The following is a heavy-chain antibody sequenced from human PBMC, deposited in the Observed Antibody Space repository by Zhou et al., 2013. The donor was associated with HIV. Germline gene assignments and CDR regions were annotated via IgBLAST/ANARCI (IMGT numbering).Heavy chain of an antibody. CDR1: GYSISELS. Sequence: QVQLVQSGAEVEKPGASVKVSCKVSGYSISELSIHWVRQAPGQGLEWMGWINPNSGGTNYAQKFQGRVTMTRDTSISTAYMELSRLRSDDTAVYYCARARYYYGSGSYYPFDYWAREPWSPSPQ. V-gene: IGHV1-2*02. D-gene: IGHD3-10*01. J-gene: IGHJ4*02. CDR2: INPNSGGT. CDR3: ARARYYYGSGSYYPFDY.